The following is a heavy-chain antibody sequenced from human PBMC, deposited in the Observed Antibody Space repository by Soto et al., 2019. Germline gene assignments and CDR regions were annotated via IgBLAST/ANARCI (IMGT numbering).Heavy chain of an antibody. CDR1: GYTFTSYA. J-gene: IGHJ4*02. V-gene: IGHV1-3*01. D-gene: IGHD3-16*01. CDR2: INAGNGNT. CDR3: ARSRVRGGYYFDY. Sequence: ASVKVSCKASGYTFTSYAMHWVRQAPGQRLEWMGWINAGNGNTKYSQKFQGRVTITRDTSASTAYMELSRLRSEDTAVYYCARSRVRGGYYFDYWGQGALVTVSS.